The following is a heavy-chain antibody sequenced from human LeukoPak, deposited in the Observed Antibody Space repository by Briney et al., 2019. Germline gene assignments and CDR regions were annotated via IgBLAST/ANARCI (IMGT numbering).Heavy chain of an antibody. Sequence: GGSLRLSCAASGFTFSTYGMHWVRQAPGKGLEWVAYIRSDGKYKPYADSVKGRFTISRDNSKNTMYLQMNSLRAEDTAVYYCARDLDYYDSSGYYHSRYYFDYWGQGTLVTVSS. CDR1: GFTFSTYG. D-gene: IGHD3-22*01. V-gene: IGHV3-30*02. J-gene: IGHJ4*02. CDR2: IRSDGKYK. CDR3: ARDLDYYDSSGYYHSRYYFDY.